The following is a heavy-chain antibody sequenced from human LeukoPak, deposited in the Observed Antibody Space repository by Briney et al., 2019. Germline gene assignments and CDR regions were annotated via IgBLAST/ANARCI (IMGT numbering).Heavy chain of an antibody. CDR3: ARHEAGFGY. D-gene: IGHD6-25*01. CDR2: IYNSGST. V-gene: IGHV4-38-2*01. CDR1: GYSISSGYY. Sequence: PSETLSLTRAVSGYSISSGYYWGWIRQPPGKGLEWIGSIYNSGSTYYNPSLKSRVTISVDTSKNQFSLKLSSVTAADTAVYYCARHEAGFGYWGQGTLVTVSS. J-gene: IGHJ4*02.